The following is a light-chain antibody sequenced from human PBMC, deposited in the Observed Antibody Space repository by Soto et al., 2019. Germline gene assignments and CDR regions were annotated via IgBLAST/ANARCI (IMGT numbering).Light chain of an antibody. J-gene: IGLJ1*01. Sequence: QSALTQPASVSGSPGQSITISCTGTSSAVGGYNYVSWYQQHPGKAPKLMIYEVSNRPSGVSNRFSGSKSGNTASLTISGLQAEDEADYYFSSYTSSSTLVFGTGTKLTVL. CDR2: EVS. V-gene: IGLV2-14*01. CDR3: SSYTSSSTLV. CDR1: SSAVGGYNY.